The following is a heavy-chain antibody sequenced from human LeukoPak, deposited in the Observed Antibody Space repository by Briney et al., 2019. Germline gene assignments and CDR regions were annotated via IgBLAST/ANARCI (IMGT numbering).Heavy chain of an antibody. CDR2: ISSSSSYI. V-gene: IGHV3-21*01. J-gene: IGHJ4*02. Sequence: GGSLRLSCAASGFTFSSYSMNWVRQAPGKGLEWVSSISSSSSYIYYADSVKGRLTISRDNAKNSLYLQMNSLRAEDTAVYYCARVPSPYYFDYWGQGTLVTVSS. CDR1: GFTFSSYS. CDR3: ARVPSPYYFDY.